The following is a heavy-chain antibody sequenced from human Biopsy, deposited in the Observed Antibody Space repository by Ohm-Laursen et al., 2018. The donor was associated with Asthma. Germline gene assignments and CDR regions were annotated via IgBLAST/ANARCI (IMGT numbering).Heavy chain of an antibody. D-gene: IGHD2-21*02. Sequence: PGTLSLTCTVSGGSINNFYWSWIRPPPGKGLASIGHVYYSGSTNYNPPLKSRVTISIDASKNQFSLKLTSVAAADTAVYYCARGVDRVTGLLDHFDSWGQGTLVTVSS. CDR3: ARGVDRVTGLLDHFDS. V-gene: IGHV4-59*01. J-gene: IGHJ4*02. CDR1: GGSINNFY. CDR2: VYYSGST.